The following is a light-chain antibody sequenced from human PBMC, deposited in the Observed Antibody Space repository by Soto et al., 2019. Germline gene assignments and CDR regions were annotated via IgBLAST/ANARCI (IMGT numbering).Light chain of an antibody. CDR2: DAF. V-gene: IGKV3-15*01. CDR1: RSVGSK. J-gene: IGKJ4*01. Sequence: EVVMTQSPATLSVSPGERATLSCRASRSVGSKSAWYQQKPGQAPRLLIFDAFTRATGIPARFSGSGSGTEFTLFISSLQSEDFAVYYCQQYNNWPPLTFGGGTKVEI. CDR3: QQYNNWPPLT.